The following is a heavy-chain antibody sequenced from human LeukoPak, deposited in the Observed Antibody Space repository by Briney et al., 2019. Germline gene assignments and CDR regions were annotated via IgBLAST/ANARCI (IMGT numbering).Heavy chain of an antibody. CDR1: GGSISSGGYY. V-gene: IGHV4-31*03. CDR2: IYYSGST. J-gene: IGHJ4*02. D-gene: IGHD2-15*01. CDR3: ARDGRYCSGGSCYSHYFDY. Sequence: PSETLSLTCTVSGGSISSGGYYWSWIRQHPGKGLEWIGYIYYSGSTYYNPSLKSRVTISVDTSKNQFSLKLSSVTAADTAVYYCARDGRYCSGGSCYSHYFDYWGQGTLVTVSS.